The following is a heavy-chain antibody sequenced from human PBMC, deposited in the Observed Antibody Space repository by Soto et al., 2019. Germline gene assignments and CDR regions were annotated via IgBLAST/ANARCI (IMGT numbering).Heavy chain of an antibody. J-gene: IGHJ6*02. V-gene: IGHV4-4*02. D-gene: IGHD5-18*01. Sequence: SETLSLTCAVSVVSISSSNWWSWVRQPPGKGLEWIGEIYHSGSTNYNPSLKSRVTISVDKSKNQFSLKLSSVTAADTAVYYCASSGYSDGQGWRPVAHYSYCGLAGWGHGTTVTLS. CDR1: VVSISSSNW. CDR2: IYHSGST. CDR3: ASSGYSDGQGWRPVAHYSYCGLAG.